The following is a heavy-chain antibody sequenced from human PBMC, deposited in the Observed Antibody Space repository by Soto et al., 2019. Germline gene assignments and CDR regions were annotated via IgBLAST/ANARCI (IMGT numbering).Heavy chain of an antibody. D-gene: IGHD3-3*01. CDR3: ARAITIFGVVGHNWFDP. J-gene: IGHJ5*02. Sequence: PSETVSLTCNVSGGSISSYYWSWIRQPPGKGLEWIGYIYYSGSTNYNPSLKSRVTISVDTSKNQFSLKLSSVTAADTAVYYCARAITIFGVVGHNWFDPWGHGTLVIVSS. V-gene: IGHV4-59*08. CDR1: GGSISSYY. CDR2: IYYSGST.